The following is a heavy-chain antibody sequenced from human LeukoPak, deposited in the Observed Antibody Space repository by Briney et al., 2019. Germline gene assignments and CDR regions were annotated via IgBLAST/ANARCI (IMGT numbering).Heavy chain of an antibody. CDR1: GFTFTTYG. J-gene: IGHJ4*02. CDR2: IWYEGSNK. Sequence: GGALRLSCAASGFTFTTYGMHWVRQAPGKGLGWVAVIWYEGSNKYYADSVKGRFTISRDNSKNTMYLRMNSLRAEDSAVYYCAKEASSGWYYFDYWGQGTLVTVSS. D-gene: IGHD6-19*01. V-gene: IGHV3-33*06. CDR3: AKEASSGWYYFDY.